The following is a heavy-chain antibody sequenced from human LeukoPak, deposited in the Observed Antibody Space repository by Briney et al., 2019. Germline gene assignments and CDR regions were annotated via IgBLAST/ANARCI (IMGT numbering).Heavy chain of an antibody. Sequence: PSETLSLTCAVYGGSFSGYYWSWIRQPPGKGLEWIGEINHSGSTNYNPSLKSRVTISVDTSKNQFSLKRSSVTAADTAVYYCARSRYSNYGVFDYWGQGTLVTVSS. CDR3: ARSRYSNYGVFDY. CDR1: GGSFSGYY. D-gene: IGHD4-11*01. CDR2: INHSGST. J-gene: IGHJ4*02. V-gene: IGHV4-34*01.